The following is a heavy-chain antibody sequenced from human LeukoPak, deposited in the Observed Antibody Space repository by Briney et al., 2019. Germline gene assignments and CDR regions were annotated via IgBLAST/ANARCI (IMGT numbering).Heavy chain of an antibody. CDR2: INHSGST. D-gene: IGHD5-18*01. CDR3: ARGGDSYGYGYFDY. J-gene: IGHJ4*02. V-gene: IGHV4-34*01. CDR1: GGSFRGYY. Sequence: SETLSLTCAVYGGSFRGYYWSWIRQPPGKGLEWIGEINHSGSTNYNPSLKSRVTISVDTSKSQFSLKLSSVTAADTAVCYCARGGDSYGYGYFDYWGQGTLVTVSS.